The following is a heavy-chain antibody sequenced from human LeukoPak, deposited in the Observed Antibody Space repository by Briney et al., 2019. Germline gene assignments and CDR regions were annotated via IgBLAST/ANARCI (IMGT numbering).Heavy chain of an antibody. D-gene: IGHD4-17*01. Sequence: PGGSLRLSCAASGFTFSTYSMNWVRQAPGKGLEWVSSISSSTYYIYYTDSVKGRFTIFRDNAKNSLYLQMNSLRAEDTAVYYCARANYGDYTFDYWGQGTLVTVSS. CDR2: ISSSTYYI. CDR1: GFTFSTYS. J-gene: IGHJ4*02. CDR3: ARANYGDYTFDY. V-gene: IGHV3-21*01.